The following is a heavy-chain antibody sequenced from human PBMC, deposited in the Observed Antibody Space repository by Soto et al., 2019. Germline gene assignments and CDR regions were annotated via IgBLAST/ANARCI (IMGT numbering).Heavy chain of an antibody. CDR3: SRTAYYYDSQPASPSHFDY. CDR2: IYYSGST. J-gene: IGHJ4*02. Sequence: SETLSLTCTVSGASIISYYWSWIRQPPGKGREWIGYIYYSGSTNYNPSLTSRVTISVDTSKNQFSLKLSSVTAADTAVYYCSRTAYYYDSQPASPSHFDYWGQGTLVTVSS. V-gene: IGHV4-59*08. CDR1: GASIISYY. D-gene: IGHD3-10*01.